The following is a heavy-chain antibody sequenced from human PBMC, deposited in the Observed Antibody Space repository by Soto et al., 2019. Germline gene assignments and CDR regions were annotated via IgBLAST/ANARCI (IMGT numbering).Heavy chain of an antibody. J-gene: IGHJ3*02. D-gene: IGHD2-21*01. CDR2: TYYRSKWYN. CDR3: ARGVIPIHEAFDI. CDR1: GDSVSSNSAA. Sequence: SPTLSLTCAISGDSVSSNSAAWHWIRQSPSRGLEWLGRTYYRSKWYNDYAVSVKSRITINPDTSKNQFSLQLNSVTPEDTAVYYCARGVIPIHEAFDIWGQGTMVTVSS. V-gene: IGHV6-1*01.